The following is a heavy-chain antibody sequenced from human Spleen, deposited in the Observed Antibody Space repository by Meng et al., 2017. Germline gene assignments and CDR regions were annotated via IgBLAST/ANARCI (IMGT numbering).Heavy chain of an antibody. V-gene: IGHV2-5*02. D-gene: IGHD6-6*01. Sequence: QITLKASGPTLGKPTQTLTLTCTFSGFSLSTSGVGVGWIRQPPGKALEWLALIYWDDDKRFSPSLKSRLTVTKDTSKNQVVLTMTNMDPVDTATYYCAHRRSPSQCFDYWGQGTLVTVSS. CDR2: IYWDDDK. CDR1: GFSLSTSGVG. CDR3: AHRRSPSQCFDY. J-gene: IGHJ4*02.